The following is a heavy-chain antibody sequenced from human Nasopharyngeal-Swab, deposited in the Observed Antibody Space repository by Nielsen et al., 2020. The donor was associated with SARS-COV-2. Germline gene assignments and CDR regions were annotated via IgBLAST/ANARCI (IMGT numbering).Heavy chain of an antibody. J-gene: IGHJ1*01. CDR2: IYSSGSI. CDR3: ASAVTGPLY. CDR1: GFNVSNNY. Sequence: GESLKISCAASGFNVSNNYMTWVRQAPGKGLEWVSIIYSSGSIYHADSVKGRFIISRDTSKNTLSLRKNSLRVEDTAVYYCASAVTGPLYWGQGTLVTVSS. D-gene: IGHD4-11*01. V-gene: IGHV3-53*01.